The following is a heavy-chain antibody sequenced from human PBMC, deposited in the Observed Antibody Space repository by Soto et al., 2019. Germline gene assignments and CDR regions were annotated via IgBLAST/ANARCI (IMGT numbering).Heavy chain of an antibody. CDR1: GFTFSSYG. D-gene: IGHD6-13*01. J-gene: IGHJ3*02. Sequence: GGSLRLSCAASGFTFSSYGMHWVRQAPGKGLEWVAVISYDGSNKYYADSVKGRFTISRDNSKNTLYLQMNSLRAEDTAVYYCAKSSGSWRDVGAFDIWGQGTMVTVSS. CDR3: AKSSGSWRDVGAFDI. CDR2: ISYDGSNK. V-gene: IGHV3-30*18.